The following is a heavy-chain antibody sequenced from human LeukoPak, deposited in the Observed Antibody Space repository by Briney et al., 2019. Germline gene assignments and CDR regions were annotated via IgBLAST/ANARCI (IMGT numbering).Heavy chain of an antibody. CDR1: GGSISSGDYY. CDR3: ARDVPYYGLGSYFDY. Sequence: SETLSLTCTVSGGSISSGDYYWSWIRQPPGKGLEWIGYIYYSGSTYYNPSLKSRVTISVDMSKTQFSLKLSSVTAADTAVYYCARDVPYYGLGSYFDYWGQGTLVTVSS. D-gene: IGHD3-10*01. V-gene: IGHV4-30-4*01. J-gene: IGHJ4*02. CDR2: IYYSGST.